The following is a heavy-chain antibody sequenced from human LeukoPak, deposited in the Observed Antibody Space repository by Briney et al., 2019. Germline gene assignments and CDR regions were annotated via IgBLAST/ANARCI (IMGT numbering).Heavy chain of an antibody. Sequence: PSETLSLTCTVTGDSIFTTRYHWGWIRQPPGKGLEWIGSITYSGDTYENPSLESRVIISVDTSKNQFSLKLNSVTAADTAVYYCGRPRNAWFDAFDIWGQGTMVTVSS. CDR3: GRPRNAWFDAFDI. V-gene: IGHV4-39*01. CDR1: GDSIFTTRYH. CDR2: ITYSGDT. J-gene: IGHJ3*02. D-gene: IGHD3-10*01.